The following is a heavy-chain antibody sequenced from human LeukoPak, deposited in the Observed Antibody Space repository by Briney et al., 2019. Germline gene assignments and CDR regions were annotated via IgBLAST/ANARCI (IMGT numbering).Heavy chain of an antibody. V-gene: IGHV4-59*01. D-gene: IGHD4-11*01. CDR1: GGSISSYD. CDR3: ARRMSSTVGGFDP. Sequence: SETLSLTCTVSGGSISSYDWSWIRQPPGRGLEWIGYIYYSGSTNYNPSLKSRVTISVDTSKNQFSLKLSSVTAADTAVYYCARRMSSTVGGFDPWGQGTLVPVSS. CDR2: IYYSGST. J-gene: IGHJ5*02.